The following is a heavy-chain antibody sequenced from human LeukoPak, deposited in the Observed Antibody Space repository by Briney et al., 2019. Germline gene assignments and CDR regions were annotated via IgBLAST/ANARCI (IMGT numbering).Heavy chain of an antibody. D-gene: IGHD1-26*01. CDR2: INWNGVST. J-gene: IGHJ4*02. Sequence: GGSLRLCCAASGFIFGDYGMSWVRQAPEKGLEWVSGINWNGVSTHYADSVRGRFTISRDNTKNSLYLQMDSLRVEDTASYYCVRAKSVVGVNWPDYWGQGTLVTVSS. CDR1: GFIFGDYG. V-gene: IGHV3-20*04. CDR3: VRAKSVVGVNWPDY.